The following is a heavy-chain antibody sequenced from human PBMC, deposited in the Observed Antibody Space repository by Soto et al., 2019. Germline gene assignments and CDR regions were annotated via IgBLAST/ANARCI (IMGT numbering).Heavy chain of an antibody. D-gene: IGHD6-13*01. CDR3: ARDASRDSSARGWFDP. CDR2: ISSSGSDI. J-gene: IGHJ5*02. Sequence: GGSLRLSCAASGFTFSDHEMNWVRQAPGKGLEWVAYISSSGSDIYYEESVKGRLIISRDNAKNSLFLQMNNLRVEDTGIYYCARDASRDSSARGWFDPWGPGTLVTV. CDR1: GFTFSDHE. V-gene: IGHV3-48*03.